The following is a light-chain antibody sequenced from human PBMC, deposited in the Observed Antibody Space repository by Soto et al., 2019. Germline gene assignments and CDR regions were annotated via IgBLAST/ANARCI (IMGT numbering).Light chain of an antibody. V-gene: IGKV3D-15*01. CDR2: GAS. J-gene: IGKJ2*01. CDR3: QTYDEWHPSYT. Sequence: EIVMTQSPATLSVSPGERATLSCRASQSVSSNLAWFEQKPGQAPRLLIYGASSRTTGTPARITGSGTGTEFTITVSGLLSEDFAVYYCQTYDEWHPSYTFGQGTKLEI. CDR1: QSVSSN.